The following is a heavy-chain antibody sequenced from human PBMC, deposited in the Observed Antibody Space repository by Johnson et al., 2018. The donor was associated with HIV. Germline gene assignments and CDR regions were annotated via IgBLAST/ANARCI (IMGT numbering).Heavy chain of an antibody. D-gene: IGHD3-22*01. CDR2: ISNDGSFQ. CDR3: ARDPELDYFDNRAFDI. Sequence: VQLVESGGGVVQPGRSLRLACVTSGFSISNYAMHWVRQAPGKGLEWVAVISNDGSFQYYTDSVKARFTISRDNVKNSLYLQMNSLRAEDTAVYYCARDPELDYFDNRAFDIWGQGTMVTVSS. CDR1: GFSISNYA. V-gene: IGHV3-30*04. J-gene: IGHJ3*02.